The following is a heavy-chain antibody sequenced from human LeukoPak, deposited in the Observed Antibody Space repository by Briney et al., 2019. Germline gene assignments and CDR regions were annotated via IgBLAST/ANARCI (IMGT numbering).Heavy chain of an antibody. CDR3: ARLKMGACFDL. CDR2: IYSTGAT. Sequence: SETLSLTCTVSDDSISSYYWSWIRQPPGKGPEWIAYIYSTGATSYNPSLRSRVSISLDTSKSHFSLKLSSVTVADTAVYFCARLKMGACFDLWGRGTLVTVSS. V-gene: IGHV4-59*08. CDR1: DDSISSYY. J-gene: IGHJ2*01. D-gene: IGHD3-16*01.